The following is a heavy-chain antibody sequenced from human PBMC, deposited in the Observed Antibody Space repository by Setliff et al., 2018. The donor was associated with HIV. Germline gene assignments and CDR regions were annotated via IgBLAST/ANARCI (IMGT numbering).Heavy chain of an antibody. CDR3: TRLPRIGMSGSFGWFDP. D-gene: IGHD6-19*01. J-gene: IGHJ5*02. Sequence: SETLSLTCTVSGDSFNNYYCNWIRQVPGRGLEWIAYMSYNGEANYNPSLRSRVTISVDTSKEQFSLRLSSVTAADTAVYYCTRLPRIGMSGSFGWFDPWVPETLLVTVSS. V-gene: IGHV4-59*08. CDR1: GDSFNNYY. CDR2: MSYNGEA.